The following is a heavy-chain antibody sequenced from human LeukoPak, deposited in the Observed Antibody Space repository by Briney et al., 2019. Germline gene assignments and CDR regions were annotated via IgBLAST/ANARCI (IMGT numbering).Heavy chain of an antibody. D-gene: IGHD3-10*01. CDR3: ARHSQITMVRGVTAYYMDV. J-gene: IGHJ6*03. V-gene: IGHV4-39*01. Sequence: PSETLSLTCTVSGGSISSSSYYWGWIRQPPGKGLEWIGRIYYSGSTYYNPSLKSRVTISVDTSKNQFSLKLSSVTAADTAVYYCARHSQITMVRGVTAYYMDVWGKGTTVTVSS. CDR1: GGSISSSSYY. CDR2: IYYSGST.